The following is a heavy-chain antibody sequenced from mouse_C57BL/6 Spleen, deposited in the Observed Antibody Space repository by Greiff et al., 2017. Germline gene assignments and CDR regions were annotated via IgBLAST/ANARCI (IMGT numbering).Heavy chain of an antibody. CDR2: IYPSDSET. V-gene: IGHV1-61*01. CDR3: AREGGGLPYYYAMDY. J-gene: IGHJ4*01. Sequence: QVQLQQPGAELVRPGSSVKLSCKASGYTFTSYWMDWVKQRPGQGLEWIGNIYPSDSETHYNQKFKDKATLTVDKSSSTAYMQLSSLTSEDSAVYYCAREGGGLPYYYAMDYWGQGTSVTVSS. CDR1: GYTFTSYW.